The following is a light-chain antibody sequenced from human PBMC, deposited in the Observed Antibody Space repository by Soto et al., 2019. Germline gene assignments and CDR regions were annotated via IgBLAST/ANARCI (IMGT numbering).Light chain of an antibody. V-gene: IGKV3-15*01. CDR1: QSVSSN. Sequence: ELVMTQSPGTLSASPGERATLSCRASQSVSSNLAWYQQKPGQAPRLLIYAVSTRATGIPARFSGSGSGTEFTLTISSLQSEDCAVYYCQQYNKWPLTFGQGTKVEIK. J-gene: IGKJ1*01. CDR3: QQYNKWPLT. CDR2: AVS.